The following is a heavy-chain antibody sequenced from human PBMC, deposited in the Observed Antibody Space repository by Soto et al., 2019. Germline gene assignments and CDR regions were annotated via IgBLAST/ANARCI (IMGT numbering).Heavy chain of an antibody. CDR3: ANAKGNSGNYQHIDY. D-gene: IGHD3-22*01. CDR2: ISGNSGST. V-gene: IGHV3-23*01. Sequence: EVQLLESGGGLIQPGGSLRLSCAASGFTFSSYAMNWVRQAPGEGLEWASLISGNSGSTYYADSVKGRFTISRDNSKNTLYLQMNSLRGEDTAVYYCANAKGNSGNYQHIDYWGQGTLVTVSS. J-gene: IGHJ4*02. CDR1: GFTFSSYA.